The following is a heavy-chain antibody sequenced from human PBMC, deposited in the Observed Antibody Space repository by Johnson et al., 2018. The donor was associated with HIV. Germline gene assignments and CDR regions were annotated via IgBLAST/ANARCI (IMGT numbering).Heavy chain of an antibody. Sequence: QMLLVESGGGLVQPGTSLRLSCTASGFAFSSYALHWVRQAPGKGLEWVAVISYDGRDAYYADSVKGRFTSSRDNSKNTLYLQMNSLRPEDSAVYYCATLWFGEVSVYDAFDVWGQGTMVTVSS. D-gene: IGHD3-10*01. CDR3: ATLWFGEVSVYDAFDV. J-gene: IGHJ3*01. CDR2: ISYDGRDA. CDR1: GFAFSSYA. V-gene: IGHV3-30*04.